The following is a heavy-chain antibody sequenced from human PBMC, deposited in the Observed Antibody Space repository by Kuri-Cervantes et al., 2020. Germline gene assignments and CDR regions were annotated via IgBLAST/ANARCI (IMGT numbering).Heavy chain of an antibody. CDR1: GGSVSSGGYS. CDR3: ARHWNRNNGGAFDI. V-gene: IGHV4-30-2*01. CDR2: IFHSGST. Sequence: LRLSCAVSGGSVSSGGYSWSWIRQPPGKGLEWVGYIFHSGSTKYNPSLNSRVTISLDRSKNQFSLKLSSVTAADTAVYYCARHWNRNNGGAFDIWGQGTMVTVSS. D-gene: IGHD1-14*01. J-gene: IGHJ3*02.